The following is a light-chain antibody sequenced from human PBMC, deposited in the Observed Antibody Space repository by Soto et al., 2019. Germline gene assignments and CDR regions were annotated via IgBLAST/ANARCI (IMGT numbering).Light chain of an antibody. Sequence: DIQMTQSPSTLSASGGERVTISCRASQSISSWLAWYQQKPGKAPKLLIYKASSLESGVPSRFSGSGSGTEFTLTISSLQPDDFATYYCQQYNSYSEAFGQGTKVDIK. CDR1: QSISSW. CDR2: KAS. CDR3: QQYNSYSEA. J-gene: IGKJ1*01. V-gene: IGKV1-5*03.